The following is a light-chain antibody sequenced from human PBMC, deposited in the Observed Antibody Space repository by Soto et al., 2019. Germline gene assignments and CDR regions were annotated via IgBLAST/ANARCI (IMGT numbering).Light chain of an antibody. CDR1: HSVSSRY. Sequence: EIVLTQSPGTLSLSPGERATLSCRASHSVSSRYLAWYQQKPGQAPRLLIYGASSRATGIPDRFSGSGSGTDFTLTISILEPEDFAVYYCQQYGGSPPYTFDQGTKLEIK. CDR2: GAS. CDR3: QQYGGSPPYT. V-gene: IGKV3-20*01. J-gene: IGKJ2*01.